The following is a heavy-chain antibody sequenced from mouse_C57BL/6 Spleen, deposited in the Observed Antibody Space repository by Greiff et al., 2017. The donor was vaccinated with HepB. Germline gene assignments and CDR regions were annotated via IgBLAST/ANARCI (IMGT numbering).Heavy chain of an antibody. CDR2: IWRGGST. CDR1: GFSLTSYG. D-gene: IGHD4-1*02. J-gene: IGHJ4*01. V-gene: IGHV2-5*01. CDR3: AKTSNWAYYAMDY. Sequence: VKLMESGPGLVQPSQSLSITCTVSGFSLTSYGVHWVRQSPGKGLEWLGVIWRGGSTDYNAAFMSRLSITKDNSKSQVFFKMNSLQADDTAIHYCAKTSNWAYYAMDYWGQGTSVTVSS.